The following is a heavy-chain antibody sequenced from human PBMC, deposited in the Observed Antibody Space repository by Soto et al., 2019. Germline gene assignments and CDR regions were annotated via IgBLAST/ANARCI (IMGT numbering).Heavy chain of an antibody. J-gene: IGHJ3*02. CDR3: AKDGAVNAFDI. CDR2: ISYDGSNK. Sequence: GGSLRLSCAASGFTFSSYGMHWVRQAPGKGLEWVAVISYDGSNKYYADSVKGRFTISRDNSKNTLYLQMNSLRAEDTAVYYCAKDGAVNAFDIWGQGTMVTVSS. D-gene: IGHD4-17*01. CDR1: GFTFSSYG. V-gene: IGHV3-30*18.